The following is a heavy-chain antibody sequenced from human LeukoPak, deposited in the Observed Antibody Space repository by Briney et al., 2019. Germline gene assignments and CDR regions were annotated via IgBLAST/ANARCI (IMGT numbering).Heavy chain of an antibody. V-gene: IGHV3-21*01. CDR2: ISSSSSYI. D-gene: IGHD4-17*01. CDR1: RFTFSTYT. CDR3: ARDRTAVTTFDY. Sequence: GGSLRLSCAASRFTFSTYTMNWVRQAPGKGLEWVSSISSSSSYIYYADSVKGRFTISSDNAKSSLYLQMNTLRAEDTAVYYCARDRTAVTTFDYWGQGTLVTVSS. J-gene: IGHJ4*02.